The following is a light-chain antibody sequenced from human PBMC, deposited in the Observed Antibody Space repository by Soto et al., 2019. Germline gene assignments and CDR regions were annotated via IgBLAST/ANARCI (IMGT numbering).Light chain of an antibody. CDR3: QQSYKTPHT. CDR1: QGVSAY. Sequence: DIQMTQSPSSLSASVGDRVTITCRASQGVSAYLLWYQQRQGRALQLLIYAASNLLSGVPSRFRGTGSGTNFTLTISSLQPEDFATYYCQQSYKTPHTFVQGTKLETK. CDR2: AAS. J-gene: IGKJ2*01. V-gene: IGKV1-39*01.